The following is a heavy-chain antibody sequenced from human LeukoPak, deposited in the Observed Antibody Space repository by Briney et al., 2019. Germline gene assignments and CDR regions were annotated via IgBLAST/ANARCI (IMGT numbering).Heavy chain of an antibody. D-gene: IGHD3-10*01. CDR1: GFIFSRNN. J-gene: IGHJ3*02. V-gene: IGHV3-23*01. Sequence: GGSLRLSCAASGFIFSRNNMSWVRQAPGKGLEWVSAISGSGGSTYYADSVKGRFTISRDNSKNTLYLQMNSLRAEDTAVYYCAKDQGWFGDEYAFDIWGQGTMVTVSS. CDR3: AKDQGWFGDEYAFDI. CDR2: ISGSGGST.